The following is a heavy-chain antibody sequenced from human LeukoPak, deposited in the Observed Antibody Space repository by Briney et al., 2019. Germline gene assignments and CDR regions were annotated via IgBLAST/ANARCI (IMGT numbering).Heavy chain of an antibody. J-gene: IGHJ6*02. V-gene: IGHV5-51*01. CDR3: ARTLNYYDSSGRNYYYYYGMDV. D-gene: IGHD3-22*01. Sequence: GESLKISCKGSGYSFTSYWIGWVRQVPGKGLEWMGIIYPGDSDTRYSPSFQGQVTISADKSISTAHLQWSSLKASDTAMYYCARTLNYYDSSGRNYYYYYGMDVWGQGTTVTVSS. CDR2: IYPGDSDT. CDR1: GYSFTSYW.